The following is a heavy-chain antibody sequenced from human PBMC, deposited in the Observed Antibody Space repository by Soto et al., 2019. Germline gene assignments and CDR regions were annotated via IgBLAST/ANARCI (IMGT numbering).Heavy chain of an antibody. CDR3: ARGRAWIQLPGIRYYYYGMDV. CDR2: INHSGST. J-gene: IGHJ6*02. CDR1: GGSFSGYY. D-gene: IGHD5-18*01. V-gene: IGHV4-34*01. Sequence: PSETLSLTCAVYGGSFSGYYWSWIRQPPGEGLEWIGEINHSGSTNYNPSLKSRVTISVDTSKNQFSLKLSSVTAADTAVYYCARGRAWIQLPGIRYYYYGMDVWGQGTTVTVSS.